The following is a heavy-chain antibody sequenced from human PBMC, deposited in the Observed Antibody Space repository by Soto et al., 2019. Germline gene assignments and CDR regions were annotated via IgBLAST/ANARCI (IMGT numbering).Heavy chain of an antibody. CDR2: IYTSGIT. V-gene: IGHV4-4*07. Sequence: QVQLQESGPGLVKPSETLSLTCTVCGGSISSYYWSWIRQPAGKGLEWIGRIYTSGITNYNPSLKSRVTMSVDTSKNQFSLTLSSVTAADTAVYYCARDRYDSSGYLPGLDYWGQGTLVTVSS. D-gene: IGHD3-22*01. CDR1: GGSISSYY. CDR3: ARDRYDSSGYLPGLDY. J-gene: IGHJ4*02.